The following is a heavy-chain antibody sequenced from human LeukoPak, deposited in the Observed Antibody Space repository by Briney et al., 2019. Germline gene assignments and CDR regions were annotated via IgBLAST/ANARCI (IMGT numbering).Heavy chain of an antibody. CDR2: ISAYNGNT. CDR3: ARDLSVLRYFDWLLSPDNWFDP. D-gene: IGHD3-9*01. Sequence: VSVKVSCKASGYTFTSYGISWVRQAPGQGLEWMGWISAYNGNTNYAQKLQGRVTMTTDTSTSTAYMELRSLRSDDTAVYYCARDLSVLRYFDWLLSPDNWFDPWGQGTLVTVSS. CDR1: GYTFTSYG. J-gene: IGHJ5*02. V-gene: IGHV1-18*01.